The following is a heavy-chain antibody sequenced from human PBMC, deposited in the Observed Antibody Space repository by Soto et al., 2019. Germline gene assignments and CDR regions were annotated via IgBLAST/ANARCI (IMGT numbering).Heavy chain of an antibody. CDR1: GFTFSSYA. CDR2: ISGSGGST. D-gene: IGHD3-16*01. V-gene: IGHV3-23*01. J-gene: IGHJ6*03. Sequence: GGSLRLSCAASGFTFSSYAMSWVRQAPGKGLEWVSAISGSGGSTYYADSVKGRFTISRDNSKNTLYLQMNSLRAEDTAVYYCAKDRRFGTDRPPYMDVWGKGTTVTVSS. CDR3: AKDRRFGTDRPPYMDV.